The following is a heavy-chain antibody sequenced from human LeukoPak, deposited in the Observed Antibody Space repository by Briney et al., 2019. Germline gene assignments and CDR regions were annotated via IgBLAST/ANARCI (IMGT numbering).Heavy chain of an antibody. CDR1: GGSISSGYY. Sequence: SETLSLTCTVSGGSISSGYYWGWIRQPPGKGLEWIGSIYHSGSTYYNPSLKSRVTMSLDTSKNQFSLKLSSVTAADTAVYYCASTITVTTDYWGQGTLVTVSS. CDR3: ASTITVTTDY. CDR2: IYHSGST. J-gene: IGHJ4*02. V-gene: IGHV4-38-2*02. D-gene: IGHD4-17*01.